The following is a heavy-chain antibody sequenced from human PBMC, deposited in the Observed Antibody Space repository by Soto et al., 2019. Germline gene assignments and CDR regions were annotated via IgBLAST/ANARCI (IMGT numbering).Heavy chain of an antibody. CDR2: ISSDGDIT. CDR3: VKVTTFYDILTGYYSSNFFDP. CDR1: GFTFSEYS. J-gene: IGHJ5*02. Sequence: GGSLKLSCSASGFTFSEYSMHWVRQAPGKGLQYVSTISSDGDITYYADSVKGRFTISRDNSKNTLYLQMNSLRPEDTAVYYCVKVTTFYDILTGYYSSNFFDPWGQGTLVTVSS. D-gene: IGHD3-9*01. V-gene: IGHV3-64D*06.